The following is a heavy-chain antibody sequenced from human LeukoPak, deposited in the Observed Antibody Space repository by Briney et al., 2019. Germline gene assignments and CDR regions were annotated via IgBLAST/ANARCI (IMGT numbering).Heavy chain of an antibody. CDR3: AKDGSLRTYYYDSSGSGGAPLYYFDY. CDR2: ISWNSGSI. Sequence: GGSLRLSCAASGFTFDDYAMHWVRQAPGKGLEWVSGISWNSGSIGYADSVKGRFTISRDNAKNSLYLQMNSLRAEDTALYYCAKDGSLRTYYYDSSGSGGAPLYYFDYWGQGTLVTVSS. J-gene: IGHJ4*02. D-gene: IGHD3-22*01. CDR1: GFTFDDYA. V-gene: IGHV3-9*01.